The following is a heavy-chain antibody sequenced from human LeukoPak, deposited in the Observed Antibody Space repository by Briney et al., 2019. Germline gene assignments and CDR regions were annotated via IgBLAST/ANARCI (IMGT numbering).Heavy chain of an antibody. D-gene: IGHD2-15*01. Sequence: PGGSLRLSCAASEFIFDRSWVNWVRQAPGKGLEWVANIKPDGSEKDYVDSVKGRFTISRDNAKNSLYLQMDSLRAEDTAVYYCAREDMWAFDIWGQGTMVTVSS. J-gene: IGHJ3*02. CDR2: IKPDGSEK. V-gene: IGHV3-7*01. CDR3: AREDMWAFDI. CDR1: EFIFDRSW.